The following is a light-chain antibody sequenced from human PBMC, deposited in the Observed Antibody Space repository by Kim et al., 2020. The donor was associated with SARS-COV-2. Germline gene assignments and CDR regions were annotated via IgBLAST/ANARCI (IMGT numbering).Light chain of an antibody. J-gene: IGLJ1*01. Sequence: VSPEQTARITCSEDTLPEKQTYWYQQKSGQVPLLVIYKDNERPSGIPGRFSGSSSGTTVTLTISGVQAEDDADYYCQSTDGSGTYVFGTGTKVTVL. V-gene: IGLV3-25*03. CDR3: QSTDGSGTYV. CDR1: TLPEKQ. CDR2: KDN.